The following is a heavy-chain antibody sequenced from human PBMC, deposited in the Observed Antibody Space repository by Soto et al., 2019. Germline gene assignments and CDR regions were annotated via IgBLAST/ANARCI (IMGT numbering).Heavy chain of an antibody. CDR1: GFIFSNHG. J-gene: IGHJ4*02. Sequence: GGSLRLSCAASGFIFSNHGMHWVRQAPGKGLEWVAVMAYDGSNKHYAESVKGRFTISRDNSKNTLYLQMSSLRAEDTAVYYCVKPGSYSYYFDYWGQGTLVTVSS. V-gene: IGHV3-30*18. D-gene: IGHD1-26*01. CDR3: VKPGSYSYYFDY. CDR2: MAYDGSNK.